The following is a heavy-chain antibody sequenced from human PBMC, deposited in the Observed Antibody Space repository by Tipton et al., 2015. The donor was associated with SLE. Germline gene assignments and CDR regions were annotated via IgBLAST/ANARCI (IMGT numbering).Heavy chain of an antibody. Sequence: TLSLTCTVSGDSISSHYWSWIRQPAGKGLEWIGYFYGGSTSYNPSLRGRVTISGDTSKNQFSLTLNSVTAADTAVYFCARQPYYESPFDYWGQGTLVTVSS. D-gene: IGHD3-22*01. J-gene: IGHJ4*02. CDR3: ARQPYYESPFDY. CDR2: FYGGST. CDR1: GDSISSHY. V-gene: IGHV4-59*08.